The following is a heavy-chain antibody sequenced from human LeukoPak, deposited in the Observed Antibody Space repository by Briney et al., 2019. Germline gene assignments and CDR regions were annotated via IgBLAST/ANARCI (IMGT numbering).Heavy chain of an antibody. V-gene: IGHV3-21*01. CDR1: GFTFSDYT. CDR2: ITPRGDYI. J-gene: IGHJ4*02. CDR3: VRHRTASDY. D-gene: IGHD1-1*01. Sequence: PGGSLRLSCAASGFTFSDYTMSWVRQAPGKGLGWVSSITPRGDYIYYADSLKGRFTISRDNAKNSLYLQMSSLRAEDTAVYYCVRHRTASDYWGQGALVTVSS.